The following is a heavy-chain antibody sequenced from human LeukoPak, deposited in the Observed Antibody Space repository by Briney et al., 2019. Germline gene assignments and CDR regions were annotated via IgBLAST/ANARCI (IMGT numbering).Heavy chain of an antibody. V-gene: IGHV4-39*01. CDR3: SRLIAAAGDY. Sequence: SETLSLTCTVSGGSISSSSYYWGWIRQPPGQGLEWIGSIYFTGSSYYNPTLKSRVTISVDTSKNQFSLKLSSVTAADTAVYYCSRLIAAAGDYWGQGTLVTVSS. D-gene: IGHD6-13*01. J-gene: IGHJ4*02. CDR1: GGSISSSSYY. CDR2: IYFTGSS.